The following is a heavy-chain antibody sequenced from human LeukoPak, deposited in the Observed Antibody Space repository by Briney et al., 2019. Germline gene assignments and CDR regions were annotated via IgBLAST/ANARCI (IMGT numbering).Heavy chain of an antibody. J-gene: IGHJ4*02. D-gene: IGHD6-6*01. CDR2: IKQDGSEA. CDR3: ARRGGSSSRRSPIDY. Sequence: GGSLRLSCAASGFTFSSYWMTWVRQAPGKGPEWVANIKQDGSEAYYVDSVRGRFTISRDNAENSLFLQMNSLRAEDTAVYYCARRGGSSSRRSPIDYWGQGTLVTDSS. V-gene: IGHV3-7*01. CDR1: GFTFSSYW.